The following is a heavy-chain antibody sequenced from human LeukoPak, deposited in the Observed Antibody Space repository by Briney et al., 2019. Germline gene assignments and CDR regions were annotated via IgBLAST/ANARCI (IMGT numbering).Heavy chain of an antibody. V-gene: IGHV4-39*07. D-gene: IGHD2-15*01. CDR2: IYYSGST. Sequence: PSETLSLTCTVSGGSISSSSYYWGWIRQPPGKGLEWIGSIYYSGSTYYNPPLKSRVTISVDTSKNQFSLKLSSVTAADTAVYYCARVDIVVVVAVDYWGQGTLVTVSS. CDR1: GGSISSSSYY. J-gene: IGHJ4*02. CDR3: ARVDIVVVVAVDY.